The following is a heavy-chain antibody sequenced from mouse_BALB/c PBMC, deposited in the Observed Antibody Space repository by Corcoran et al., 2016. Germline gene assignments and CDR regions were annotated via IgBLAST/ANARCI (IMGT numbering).Heavy chain of an antibody. Sequence: EVQLQQSGPELVKPGASVKISCQASGYSFTGYYMNWVKQSHVKSLEWIGRINPYNGATSYNQNFKDKASLTVDKSSSTAYMELHSLTSEDSAVYYCARWDWYFDVWGAGTTVTVSS. CDR3: ARWDWYFDV. CDR1: GYSFTGYY. V-gene: IGHV1-26*01. CDR2: INPYNGAT. J-gene: IGHJ1*01.